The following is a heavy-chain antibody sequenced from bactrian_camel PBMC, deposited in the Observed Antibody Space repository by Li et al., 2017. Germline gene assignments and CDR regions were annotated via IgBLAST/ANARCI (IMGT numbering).Heavy chain of an antibody. J-gene: IGHJ4*01. Sequence: DVQLVESGGGLVQPGGSLRLSCAASGFTFSICGMGWFRQAPGKVREGVACINLAGSTTYAEPVKGRFTISRDNTKHTLYLQMNSLKPDDTAMYYCAAVPGCYGMGPLRPLNDNWGQGTQVTVS. D-gene: IGHD1*01. CDR2: INLAGST. CDR3: AAVPGCYGMGPLRPLNDN. V-gene: IGHV3S10*01. CDR1: GFTFSICG.